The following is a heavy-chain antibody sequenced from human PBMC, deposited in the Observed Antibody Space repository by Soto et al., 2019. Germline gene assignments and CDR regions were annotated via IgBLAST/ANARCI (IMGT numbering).Heavy chain of an antibody. J-gene: IGHJ6*02. V-gene: IGHV1-18*01. CDR1: GYTFTSYG. Sequence: ASVKVSCKASGYTFTSYGISWVRQAPGQGLEWMGWISAYNGNTNYAQKLQGRVTMTTDTSTSTAYMELRSLRSDDTAVYYCARGYCSSTSCYTRKNYYYGMDAWGQGTTVTVSS. CDR3: ARGYCSSTSCYTRKNYYYGMDA. CDR2: ISAYNGNT. D-gene: IGHD2-2*02.